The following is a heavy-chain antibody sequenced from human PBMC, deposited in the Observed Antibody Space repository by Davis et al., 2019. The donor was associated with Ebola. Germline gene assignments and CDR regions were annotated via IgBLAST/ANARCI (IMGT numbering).Heavy chain of an antibody. CDR2: INPSGGST. J-gene: IGHJ5*02. CDR3: ARSRVGPYNWNYVPWFDP. Sequence: ASVKVSCKASGYTFTSYYMHWVRQAPGQGLEWMGIINPSGGSTSYAQKFQGRVTMTRDTSTSTVYMELSSLRSEDTAVYYCARSRVGPYNWNYVPWFDPWGQGTLVTVSS. V-gene: IGHV1-46*01. D-gene: IGHD1-7*01. CDR1: GYTFTSYY.